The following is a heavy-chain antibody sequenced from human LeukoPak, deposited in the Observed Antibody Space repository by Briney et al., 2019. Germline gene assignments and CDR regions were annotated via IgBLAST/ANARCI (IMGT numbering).Heavy chain of an antibody. J-gene: IGHJ3*02. CDR3: ARDRNWNDGDDAFDI. V-gene: IGHV4-34*01. D-gene: IGHD1-1*01. CDR1: GGSFSGYY. Sequence: SETLSLTCAVYGGSFSGYYWSWIRQPPGKGLEWIGEINHSRSTNYNPSLKSRVTISVDTSKNQFSLKLSSVTAADTAVYYCARDRNWNDGDDAFDIWGQGTMVTVSS. CDR2: INHSRST.